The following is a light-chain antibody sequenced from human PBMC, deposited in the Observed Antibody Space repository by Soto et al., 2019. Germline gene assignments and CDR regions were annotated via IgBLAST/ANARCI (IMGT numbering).Light chain of an antibody. V-gene: IGKV1-39*01. J-gene: IGKJ3*01. CDR3: QQALRPPLT. CDR2: AAS. CDR1: QSVSNY. Sequence: DIQMTQSPSSLSASVGDRVTITCRASQSVSNYLNWYQQKPGKAPTLLIYAASTLQSGVPSRISGSGSGTDFTLTISSLQPEDFATYYCQQALRPPLTFGPGTNVDIK.